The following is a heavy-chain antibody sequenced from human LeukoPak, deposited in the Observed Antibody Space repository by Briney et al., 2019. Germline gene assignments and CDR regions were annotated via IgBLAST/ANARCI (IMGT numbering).Heavy chain of an antibody. CDR2: IKQDGSAK. D-gene: IGHD1-1*01. CDR3: AGCAGNSCYFDY. V-gene: IGHV3-7*01. Sequence: PGGSMRLSCAASGFSFISYWMSRVRQAPGKVLEWVANIKQDGSAKNYVDSVKGRFTISRDNAKNSLYLQLNSLRAEDTAVYYCAGCAGNSCYFDYWGQGTLVIVSS. CDR1: GFSFISYW. J-gene: IGHJ4*02.